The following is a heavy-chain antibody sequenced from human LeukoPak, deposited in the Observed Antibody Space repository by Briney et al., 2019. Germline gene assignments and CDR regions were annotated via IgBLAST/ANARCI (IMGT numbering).Heavy chain of an antibody. D-gene: IGHD5-18*01. Sequence: SETLSLTCAVYGGSFSGYYWSWIRQPPGKGLEWIGEINHSGSTNYNPSLKSRVTISVDTSKNQFSLKLSSVTAADTAVYYCARLRVRTAMAKLMGYYYMDVWGKGTTVTVSS. V-gene: IGHV4-34*01. CDR2: INHSGST. J-gene: IGHJ6*03. CDR1: GGSFSGYY. CDR3: ARLRVRTAMAKLMGYYYMDV.